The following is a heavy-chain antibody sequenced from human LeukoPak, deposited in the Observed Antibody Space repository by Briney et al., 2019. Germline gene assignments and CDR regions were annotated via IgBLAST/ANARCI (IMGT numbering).Heavy chain of an antibody. CDR1: GFTFSGHF. V-gene: IGHV3-64*04. Sequence: GGSLRLSCSASGFTFSGHFMHWVRQAPGKGLEYVSGISINGDKTYYAESVKGRFTISRDNSKNTLDLQMNSLRAEDTAVYYCARAQYYYGSGSYLNYWGQGTLVTVSS. D-gene: IGHD3-10*01. CDR3: ARAQYYYGSGSYLNY. J-gene: IGHJ4*02. CDR2: ISINGDKT.